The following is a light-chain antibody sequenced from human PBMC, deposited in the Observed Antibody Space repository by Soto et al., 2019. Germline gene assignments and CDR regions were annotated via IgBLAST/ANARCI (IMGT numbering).Light chain of an antibody. Sequence: EIVMTRSPATLSVSPGERATLSCRAIQNIGSNLVWYQQVPGQAPRLLIYGASTRATGIPARFSGGGSGTEFTLTISSLQSEDFAVYYCQQYDNWPPWTFGQGTKV. J-gene: IGKJ1*01. CDR2: GAS. V-gene: IGKV3-15*01. CDR1: QNIGSN. CDR3: QQYDNWPPWT.